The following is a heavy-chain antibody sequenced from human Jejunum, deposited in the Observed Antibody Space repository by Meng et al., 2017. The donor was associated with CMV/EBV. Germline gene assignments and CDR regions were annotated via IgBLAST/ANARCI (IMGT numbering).Heavy chain of an antibody. CDR2: IYYSGTT. V-gene: IGHV4-39*07. Sequence: SGGSFTSSNYYWGWIRQPPGKGLEWIGNIYYSGTTYYNPSLKSRGTISVDTSKNQFSLKLSSVTAADTAVYYCTRGLGSYGSQIDYWGQGTLVTVSS. J-gene: IGHJ4*02. D-gene: IGHD5-18*01. CDR1: GGSFTSSNYY. CDR3: TRGLGSYGSQIDY.